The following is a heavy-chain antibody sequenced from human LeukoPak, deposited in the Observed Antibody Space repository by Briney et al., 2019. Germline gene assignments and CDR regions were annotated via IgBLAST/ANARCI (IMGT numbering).Heavy chain of an antibody. CDR2: ISSSSSYI. CDR1: GFTFSSYS. CDR3: ARDYGWGMGSPFDY. J-gene: IGHJ4*02. D-gene: IGHD7-27*01. Sequence: PGGSLRLSCAASGFTFSSYSMNWVRQAPGKGLEWVSSISSSSSYIYYADSVKGRFTISRDNTKNSLFLQMYSLRAEDTAVYYCARDYGWGMGSPFDYWGQGSLVTVSS. V-gene: IGHV3-21*01.